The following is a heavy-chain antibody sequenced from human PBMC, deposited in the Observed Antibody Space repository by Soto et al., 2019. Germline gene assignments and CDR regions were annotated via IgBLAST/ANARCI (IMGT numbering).Heavy chain of an antibody. J-gene: IGHJ4*02. D-gene: IGHD3-10*01. V-gene: IGHV4-59*01. Sequence: QVQLQESGPGLVRPSETLSLTCTVSRGSISSYYWSWIRQPPGKGLEWLGYIYYTGATNYNPSLKSRVTTSLDTSKNQFSLHLSSVTAADTAVYYCATGRYYYGSEYWGQGTLVTVSS. CDR3: ATGRYYYGSEY. CDR2: IYYTGAT. CDR1: RGSISSYY.